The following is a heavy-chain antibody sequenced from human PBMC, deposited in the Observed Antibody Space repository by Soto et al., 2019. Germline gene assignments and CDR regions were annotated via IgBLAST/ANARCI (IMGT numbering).Heavy chain of an antibody. CDR2: IYWDDDK. CDR3: VQSRCGGDCLQSYSSHSYYGLDV. Sequence: QITLKESGPTLVKPTQTLTLTCTFSGLSLSTTGVGVGWIRQPPGKALEWLALIYWDDDKRYSPSLKSRLTIPKDTSKNQVVLTMTNMDPVDTATYYCVQSRCGGDCLQSYSSHSYYGLDVWGQGNTVTVSS. J-gene: IGHJ6*02. V-gene: IGHV2-5*02. D-gene: IGHD2-21*02. CDR1: GLSLSTTGVG.